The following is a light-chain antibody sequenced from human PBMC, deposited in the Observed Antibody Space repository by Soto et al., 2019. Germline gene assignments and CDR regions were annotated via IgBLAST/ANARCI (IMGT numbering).Light chain of an antibody. CDR3: SSYAGSSNV. CDR2: EVS. Sequence: QSALTQPPSASGSPGQSVTISCTGTSSDVGGYNYVSWYQQHPGKAPKFMIYEVSKRPSGVPDRFSGSKSGNTASLTVSGLQAEDEADYYCSSYAGSSNVFGTGTKVTVL. CDR1: SSDVGGYNY. V-gene: IGLV2-8*01. J-gene: IGLJ1*01.